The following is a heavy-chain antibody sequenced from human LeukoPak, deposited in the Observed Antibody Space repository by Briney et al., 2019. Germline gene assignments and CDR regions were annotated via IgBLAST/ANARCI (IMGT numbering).Heavy chain of an antibody. CDR2: MNPRTGFA. CDR1: GYTFDIYN. J-gene: IGHJ6*04. Sequence: ASVKVSCEASGYTFDIYNVYWVRQATGKGLEWMGWMNPRTGFAGYAQKFQDRVNMTRTTFITTAYMELTSLRSEDTAVYFCARGGIRDSNNVNYLYMDVWGKGTTVIVSS. D-gene: IGHD4-11*01. CDR3: ARGGIRDSNNVNYLYMDV. V-gene: IGHV1-8*01.